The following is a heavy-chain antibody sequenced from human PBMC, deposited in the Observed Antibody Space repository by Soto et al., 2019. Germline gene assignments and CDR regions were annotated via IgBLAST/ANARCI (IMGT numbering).Heavy chain of an antibody. D-gene: IGHD6-19*01. V-gene: IGHV4-59*01. CDR2: VYYTGST. Sequence: ETLSLTCSVSGGTIRGSYWSWIRQSPGKGLEWLGYVYYTGSTNYSPSLRSRVSISVDTYKNEFSLRLRSVTAADTAVYFCARIFAVSGADIDYWGQGTEVSVSS. CDR1: GGTIRGSY. J-gene: IGHJ4*02. CDR3: ARIFAVSGADIDY.